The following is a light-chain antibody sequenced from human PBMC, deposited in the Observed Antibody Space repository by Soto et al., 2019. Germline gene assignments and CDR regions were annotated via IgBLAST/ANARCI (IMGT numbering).Light chain of an antibody. J-gene: IGKJ2*01. V-gene: IGKV3-20*01. CDR1: QTVSSSY. CDR3: QQYGPSPMYT. CDR2: GAS. Sequence: EIVLTQSPGTLSLSPGERATLSCRASQTVSSSYLAWYQQKPGQAPRLLIYGASTRATGIPGRFSGSASGTHFTLPISRLEPEDFAVYSCQQYGPSPMYTVGQGHNLESK.